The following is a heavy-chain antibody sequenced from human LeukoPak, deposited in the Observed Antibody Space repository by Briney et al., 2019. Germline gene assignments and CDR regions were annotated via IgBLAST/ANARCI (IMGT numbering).Heavy chain of an antibody. J-gene: IGHJ6*02. V-gene: IGHV4-59*12. CDR2: IYYSGST. D-gene: IGHD3-3*01. CDR3: ARLADYYDFWSGSSEMDV. CDR1: GGSISSYY. Sequence: SETLSLTCTVSGGSISSYYWSWIRQPPGKGLEWIGYIYYSGSTNYNPSLKSRVTISVDTSKNQFSLKLSSVTAADTAVYYCARLADYYDFWSGSSEMDVWGQGTTVTVSS.